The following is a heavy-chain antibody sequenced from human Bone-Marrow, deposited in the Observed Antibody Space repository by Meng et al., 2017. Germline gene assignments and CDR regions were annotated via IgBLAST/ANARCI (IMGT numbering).Heavy chain of an antibody. CDR1: GFTFDDYA. J-gene: IGHJ4*02. CDR3: TKETTSRYFDY. CDR2: ISWNSGGI. Sequence: GGSLRLSCAASGFTFDDYAMHWVRQAPGKGLEWVSGISWNSGGIGYADSVKGRFTISRDNSRNTLYLQMNSLRAEDTAVYYCTKETTSRYFDYWGQGTLVTVSS. D-gene: IGHD1-7*01. V-gene: IGHV3-9*01.